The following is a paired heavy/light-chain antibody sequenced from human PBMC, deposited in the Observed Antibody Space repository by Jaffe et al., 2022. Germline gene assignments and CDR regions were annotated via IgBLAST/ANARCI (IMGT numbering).Light chain of an antibody. V-gene: IGLV2-18*02. Sequence: QSALTQPPSVSGSPGQSVTISCTGTSSDVGGYDRVSWYQQPPGTAPKLLIYYVSNRPSGVPDRFSGSKSGNTASLTISGLQAEDEADYYCISYTRSSTFVYVFGTGTKVTVL. J-gene: IGLJ1*01. CDR2: YVS. CDR3: ISYTRSSTFVYV. CDR1: SSDVGGYDR.
Heavy chain of an antibody. CDR2: IYYTGST. J-gene: IGHJ4*02. D-gene: IGHD4-17*01. V-gene: IGHV4-39*01. CDR1: GGSISTTNSY. CDR3: ARPRDYCFDD. Sequence: LQLQESGPGLVKPSETLSLICSVSGGSISTTNSYWGWIRQPPGKGLEWIGNIYYTGSTDYNPSLKGRVTISGDTSKNQFSLKLTSVTAADTAIYYCARPRDYCFDDWGQGTLVTVSS.